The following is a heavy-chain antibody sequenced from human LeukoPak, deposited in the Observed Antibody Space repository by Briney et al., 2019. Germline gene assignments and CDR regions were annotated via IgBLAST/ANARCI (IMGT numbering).Heavy chain of an antibody. Sequence: PSQALSLTCTVSGGSISSYYWSWIRQPPGKGLEWIGYIYYSGSTNYNPSLKSRVTISVDTSKNQFSLKLSSVTAADTAVYYCARNHRTWSGYLIWNYYYGMDVWGQGTTVTVSS. D-gene: IGHD3-3*01. V-gene: IGHV4-59*01. J-gene: IGHJ6*02. CDR1: GGSISSYY. CDR3: ARNHRTWSGYLIWNYYYGMDV. CDR2: IYYSGST.